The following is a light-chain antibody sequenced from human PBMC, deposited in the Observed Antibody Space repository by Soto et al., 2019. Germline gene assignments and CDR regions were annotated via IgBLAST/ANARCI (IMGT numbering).Light chain of an antibody. V-gene: IGKV3-11*01. CDR2: DAS. CDR3: QHRSDWPPRLT. CDR1: RSVSSY. J-gene: IGKJ4*01. Sequence: EIVLTQSPATLSLSPGERATLSCGASRSVSSYLAWYQQKTGQAPRILIYDASYSATGIPARFSGSRAGTEFTLTISSREPEDFAVYYCQHRSDWPPRLTFGGGTKVEIK.